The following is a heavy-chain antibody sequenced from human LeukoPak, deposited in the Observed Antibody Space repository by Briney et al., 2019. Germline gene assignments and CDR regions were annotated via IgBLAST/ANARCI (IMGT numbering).Heavy chain of an antibody. Sequence: SETLSLTCTVSGGSISSSSYYWGWIRQHPGKGLEWIGSIYYSGSTYYNPSLKSRVTISVDTSKNQFSLKLSSVTAADTAVYYCARCALIVSSFDYWGQGTLVTVSS. J-gene: IGHJ4*02. CDR3: ARCALIVSSFDY. CDR2: IYYSGST. V-gene: IGHV4-39*01. CDR1: GGSISSSSYY. D-gene: IGHD2-15*01.